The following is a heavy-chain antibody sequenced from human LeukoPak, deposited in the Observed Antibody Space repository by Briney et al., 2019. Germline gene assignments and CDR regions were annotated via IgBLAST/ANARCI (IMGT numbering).Heavy chain of an antibody. CDR1: GFTFSSYA. CDR3: ARTVGYCSSSSCYTGQINDYYYYGMDV. CDR2: ISDSGSDT. J-gene: IGHJ6*02. Sequence: HPGGSLRLSCSGFTFSSYAMSWVRQAPGKGLEWVSTISDSGSDTYYADSVKGGFTISRDNSKNTLYLQMKGLRAEDTAVYYCARTVGYCSSSSCYTGQINDYYYYGMDVWGQGTTVTVSS. D-gene: IGHD2-2*02. V-gene: IGHV3-23*01.